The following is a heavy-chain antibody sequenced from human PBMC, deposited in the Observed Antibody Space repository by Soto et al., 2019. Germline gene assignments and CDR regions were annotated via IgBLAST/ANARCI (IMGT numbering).Heavy chain of an antibody. CDR3: ARRASIEARRNGFAP. Sequence: PGESLKISCRASGYTFSTYWIAWVRQMPGRGLEWMGIIYPGDSDTRYSPSFQGQVTISADKSISTAYLQWSSLEASDSATYYWARRASIEARRNGFAPWAQGTLVTVSS. CDR1: GYTFSTYW. J-gene: IGHJ5*02. V-gene: IGHV5-51*01. CDR2: IYPGDSDT. D-gene: IGHD6-6*01.